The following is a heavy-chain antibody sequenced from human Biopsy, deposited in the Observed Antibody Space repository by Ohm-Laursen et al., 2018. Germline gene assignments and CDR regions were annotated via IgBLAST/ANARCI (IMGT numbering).Heavy chain of an antibody. CDR2: ISETSSHI. Sequence: SLRLSCAASGFTFSSYSMNWVRQAPGKGLEWISYISETSSHIYDADSVKGRFTVARDNAKSSLYLQLNSLRAEDTAVYYCARDSRRTAREGGMDVWGQETTVTVSS. CDR1: GFTFSSYS. J-gene: IGHJ6*02. D-gene: IGHD6-6*01. CDR3: ARDSRRTAREGGMDV. V-gene: IGHV3-21*01.